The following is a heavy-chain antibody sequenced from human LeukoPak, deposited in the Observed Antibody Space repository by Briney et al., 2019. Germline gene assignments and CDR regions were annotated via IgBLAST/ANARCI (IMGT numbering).Heavy chain of an antibody. Sequence: SETLSLTCTVSGGSISSYYWSWIRQPAGKGLEWIGRIYTSGSTNCNPSLKSRVTMSVDTSKNRFSLKLSSVTAADTAVYYCARDGIQLWLRPGWFDPWGQGTLVTVSS. V-gene: IGHV4-4*07. D-gene: IGHD5-18*01. CDR2: IYTSGST. CDR1: GGSISSYY. CDR3: ARDGIQLWLRPGWFDP. J-gene: IGHJ5*02.